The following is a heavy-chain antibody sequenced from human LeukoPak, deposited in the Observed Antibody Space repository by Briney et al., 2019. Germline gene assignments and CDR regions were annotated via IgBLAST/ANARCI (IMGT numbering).Heavy chain of an antibody. J-gene: IGHJ4*02. D-gene: IGHD3-10*01. V-gene: IGHV3-73*01. CDR3: AKALGTAMVRGVIDY. Sequence: GGSLRLSCTASGFTFSGSAMHWVRQASGKGLEWVGRIRSKANSYATVYAASVKGRFTISRDNPKNTLYLQMNSLRAEDTAVYYCAKALGTAMVRGVIDYWGQGTPVTVSS. CDR1: GFTFSGSA. CDR2: IRSKANSYAT.